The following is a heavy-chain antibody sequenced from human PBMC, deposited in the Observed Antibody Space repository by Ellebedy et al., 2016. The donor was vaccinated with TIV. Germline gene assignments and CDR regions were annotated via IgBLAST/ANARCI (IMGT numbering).Heavy chain of an antibody. CDR3: TTGWMVRGDYFDY. Sequence: GESLKISCAASGFAFSHAWMSWVRQAPGKGLEWLGRIESEIGTTDYVASVKGRFTISRDDSKNTLYLQMNSLKTEDTAVYYCTTGWMVRGDYFDYWGQGTLVTVSS. J-gene: IGHJ4*02. V-gene: IGHV3-15*04. CDR1: GFAFSHAW. CDR2: IESEIGTT. D-gene: IGHD3-10*01.